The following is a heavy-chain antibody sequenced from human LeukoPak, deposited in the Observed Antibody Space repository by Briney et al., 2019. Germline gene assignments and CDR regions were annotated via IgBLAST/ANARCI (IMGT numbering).Heavy chain of an antibody. CDR3: AKFAASTGAIYYYGMDV. J-gene: IGHJ6*02. D-gene: IGHD1-1*01. Sequence: GGSLRLSCAASGFTFNNYAMSWVRQAPGKGLEWVSGISGSGGNTYHADSVKGRFTISRDNSKNTVYLQMNSLRAEETAVYYCAKFAASTGAIYYYGMDVWGQGTTVTVSS. V-gene: IGHV3-23*01. CDR2: ISGSGGNT. CDR1: GFTFNNYA.